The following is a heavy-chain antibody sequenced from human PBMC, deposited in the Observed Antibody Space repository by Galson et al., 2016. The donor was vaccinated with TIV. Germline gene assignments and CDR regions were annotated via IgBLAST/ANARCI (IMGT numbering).Heavy chain of an antibody. V-gene: IGHV3-66*02. CDR1: GFTVSDNY. CDR3: ARDRRYCGNECYLYYYYGMYV. D-gene: IGHD2-21*01. CDR2: IYSGGST. Sequence: SLRLSCAASGFTVSDNYMIWVRQAPGKGLGWVSSIYSGGSTVYADSVKGRFTISRDNSKNTPYLQMNSQRDEDTAVYDCARDRRYCGNECYLYYYYGMYVWGQGTTVTVSS. J-gene: IGHJ6*02.